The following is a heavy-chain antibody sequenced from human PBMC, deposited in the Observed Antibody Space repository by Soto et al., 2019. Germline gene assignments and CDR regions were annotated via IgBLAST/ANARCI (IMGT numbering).Heavy chain of an antibody. CDR1: GYSFTAYW. J-gene: IGHJ4*02. CDR2: IDPSDSYV. D-gene: IGHD2-2*01. V-gene: IGHV5-10-1*01. CDR3: TRRASSSFYHFDF. Sequence: GESLKISCQASGYSFTAYWITWVRQMPGKGLEWMATIDPSDSYVDYSPSFRGHVTFSVDRSITTVYLQWDSLKASDSAMYFCTRRASSSFYHFDFWGQGALVTVSS.